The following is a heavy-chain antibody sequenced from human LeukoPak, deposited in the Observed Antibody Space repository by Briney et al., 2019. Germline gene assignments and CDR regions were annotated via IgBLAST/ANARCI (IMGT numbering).Heavy chain of an antibody. Sequence: GGSLRLSCAASGFTFSSYSMNWVRQAPGKGLEWVSYISSSSSTIYYADSVKGRFTISRDNAKNSLYLQMNSLRAEDTAVYYCARGLIAAAGTADYWGQGTLVTVSS. CDR3: ARGLIAAAGTADY. J-gene: IGHJ4*02. V-gene: IGHV3-48*04. D-gene: IGHD6-13*01. CDR2: ISSSSSTI. CDR1: GFTFSSYS.